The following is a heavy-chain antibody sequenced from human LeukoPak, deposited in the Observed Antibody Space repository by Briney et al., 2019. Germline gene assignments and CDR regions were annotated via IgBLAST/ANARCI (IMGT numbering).Heavy chain of an antibody. CDR3: ARDRTGSY. D-gene: IGHD1-1*01. V-gene: IGHV3-7*03. CDR2: INHDGREN. Sequence: PGGSLRLSCAASGFIFSNAWMSWVRQAPGKGLEWVANINHDGRENYYVGSVKGRFTISRDNAKSSLYLQMNSLRGEDTAIYYCARDRTGSYWGQGTVVTVSS. CDR1: GFIFSNAW. J-gene: IGHJ4*02.